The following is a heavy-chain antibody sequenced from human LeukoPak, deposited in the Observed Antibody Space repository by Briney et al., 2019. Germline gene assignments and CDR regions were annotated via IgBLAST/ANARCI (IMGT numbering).Heavy chain of an antibody. V-gene: IGHV3-30*02. CDR2: IRYDGSNK. CDR3: ARDFYDGFALDY. Sequence: GGSLRLSCAASGFTFSSYGMHWVRQAPGKGLEWVAFIRYDGSNKYYTDSVKGRFTISRDNARNSLYLQMDNLRAEDTGVYYCARDFYDGFALDYWGQGTLVTVSS. CDR1: GFTFSSYG. D-gene: IGHD2/OR15-2a*01. J-gene: IGHJ4*02.